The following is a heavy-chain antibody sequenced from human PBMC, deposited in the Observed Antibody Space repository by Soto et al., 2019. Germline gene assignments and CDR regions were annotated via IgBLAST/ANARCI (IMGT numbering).Heavy chain of an antibody. CDR1: ACKCIGYG. CDR3: ARGSPTTTPFDY. Sequence: RAAACKCIGYGISWVLQAPGQGLEWMGWISAYNGGTSYAQKFEGWVTMTRDTSISTAYMEVRRLTSDDTAVYYCARGSPTTTPFDYWGQGTLVTVSS. V-gene: IGHV1-2*04. CDR2: ISAYNGGT. J-gene: IGHJ4*02. D-gene: IGHD1-1*01.